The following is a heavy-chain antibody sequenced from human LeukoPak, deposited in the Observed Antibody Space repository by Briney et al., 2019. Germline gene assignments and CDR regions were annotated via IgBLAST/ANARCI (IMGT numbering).Heavy chain of an antibody. CDR2: INPNSGGT. CDR3: ARFGSKIQIRFLEWSLSLDI. D-gene: IGHD3-3*01. V-gene: IGHV1-2*02. CDR1: GYTFTGYY. Sequence: WASVKVSCKASGYTFTGYYMHWVRQAPGQGLEWMGWINPNSGGTNYAQKFQGRVTMTRDTSISTAYMDLSRLRSDDTAVYYCARFGSKIQIRFLEWSLSLDIWGQGTMVTVSS. J-gene: IGHJ3*02.